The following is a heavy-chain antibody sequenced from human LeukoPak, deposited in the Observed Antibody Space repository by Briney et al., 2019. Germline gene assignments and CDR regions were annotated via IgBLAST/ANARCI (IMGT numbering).Heavy chain of an antibody. V-gene: IGHV1-2*02. CDR2: IEPYTGNT. Sequence: ASVKVSCKASGYTFVGYYLHWVRQAPRQGLEWMAWIEPYTGNTHYAQKFQGRITVTRDTSVSTTYMELSWLTSDDTARYYCAREYSASEHWGQGTLVTVSS. D-gene: IGHD5-12*01. J-gene: IGHJ4*02. CDR1: GYTFVGYY. CDR3: AREYSASEH.